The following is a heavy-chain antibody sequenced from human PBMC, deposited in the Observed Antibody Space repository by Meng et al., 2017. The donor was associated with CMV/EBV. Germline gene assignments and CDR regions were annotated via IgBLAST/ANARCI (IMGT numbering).Heavy chain of an antibody. Sequence: GGSLRPSCAASGFTFSDYYMSWIRHATGQGLEWVSYISSSGSTIYYADSVKGRFTISRDNAKNSLYLQMNSLRAEDTAVYDCAANIGGRHEGLYYFDHWGQGTLVTVSS. CDR3: AANIGGRHEGLYYFDH. V-gene: IGHV3-11*01. D-gene: IGHD4-23*01. CDR1: GFTFSDYY. CDR2: ISSSGSTI. J-gene: IGHJ4*02.